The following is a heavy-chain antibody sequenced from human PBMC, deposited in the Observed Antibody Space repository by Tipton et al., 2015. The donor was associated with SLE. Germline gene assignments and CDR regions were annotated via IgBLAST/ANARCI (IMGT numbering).Heavy chain of an antibody. CDR2: ISSIGGST. CDR1: GFTFSSYS. CDR3: ARGRTEGSGSYYPGAFDI. D-gene: IGHD3-10*01. J-gene: IGHJ3*02. V-gene: IGHV3-23*01. Sequence: SLRLSCAASGFTFSSYSMNWVRQAPGKGLEWVSSISSIGGSTYYADSVKGRFTISRDNSKNTLYLQMNSLRAEDTAVYYCARGRTEGSGSYYPGAFDIWGQGTMVTVSS.